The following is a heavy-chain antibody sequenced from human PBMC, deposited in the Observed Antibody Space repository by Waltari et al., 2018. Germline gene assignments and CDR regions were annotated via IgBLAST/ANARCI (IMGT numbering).Heavy chain of an antibody. Sequence: QVQLVQSGAEVKKPGASVKVSCKASGYTFTSYYMHWVRQAPGQGLEWMGIINPSGGNTGYAQKFQGRVTMTRNTSISTAYMELSSLRSEDTAVYYCARVQPEYCSGGSCSVDYWGQGTLVTVSS. D-gene: IGHD2-15*01. J-gene: IGHJ4*02. CDR1: GYTFTSYY. CDR3: ARVQPEYCSGGSCSVDY. V-gene: IGHV1-46*01. CDR2: INPSGGNT.